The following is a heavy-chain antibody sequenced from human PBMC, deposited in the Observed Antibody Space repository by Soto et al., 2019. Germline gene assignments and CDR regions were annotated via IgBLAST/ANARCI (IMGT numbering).Heavy chain of an antibody. CDR3: ARDPPIYYDSSGSMDV. CDR1: GFTFSSYS. V-gene: IGHV3-21*01. CDR2: ISSSSSYI. D-gene: IGHD3-22*01. J-gene: IGHJ6*02. Sequence: VQLVESGGGLVKPGGSLRLSCAASGFTFSSYSMNWVRQAPGKGLEWVSSISSSSSYIYYADSVKGRFTISRDNAKNSLYLQMNSLRAEDTAVYYCARDPPIYYDSSGSMDVWGQGTTVTVSS.